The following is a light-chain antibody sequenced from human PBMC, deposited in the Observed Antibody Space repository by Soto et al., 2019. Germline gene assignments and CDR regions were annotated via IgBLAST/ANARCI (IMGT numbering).Light chain of an antibody. V-gene: IGKV3-20*01. J-gene: IGKJ4*01. Sequence: EIVLTQSPGTLSLSPGERATPSCRASQSVSSSYLAWYQQKPGQPPRLLIYGASSRATGVPDRFSASGSATDFSLTIRRLEPEDSAVYYCQQFGSSGPLTFGGGTKVDIK. CDR1: QSVSSSY. CDR2: GAS. CDR3: QQFGSSGPLT.